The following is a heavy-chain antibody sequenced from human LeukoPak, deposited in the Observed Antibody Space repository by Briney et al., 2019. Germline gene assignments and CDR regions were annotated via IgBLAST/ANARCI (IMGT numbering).Heavy chain of an antibody. CDR2: IKQDGSEK. J-gene: IGHJ5*02. CDR1: GFTFSSCW. D-gene: IGHD3-22*01. CDR3: ARDRNYYDSSGYRNWFDP. V-gene: IGHV3-7*01. Sequence: GGSLRLSCAASGFTFSSCWMSWVRQAPGKGLEWVANIKQDGSEKYYVDSVKGRFTISRDNAKNSLYLQMNSLRAEDTAVYYCARDRNYYDSSGYRNWFDPWGQGTLVTVS.